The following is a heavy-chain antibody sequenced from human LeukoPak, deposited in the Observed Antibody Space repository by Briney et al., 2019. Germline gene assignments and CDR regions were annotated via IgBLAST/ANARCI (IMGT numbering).Heavy chain of an antibody. V-gene: IGHV4-59*01. D-gene: IGHD2-21*02. Sequence: PSETLSLTCTVSGGSISSYYWSWIRQPPGEGLEWIGYIYYSGSTNYNPSLKSRVTISVDTSKNQFSLKLSSVTAEDTAVYYCASAIVAVTATPEDNWFDPWGQGTLVTVSS. CDR3: ASAIVAVTATPEDNWFDP. CDR2: IYYSGST. J-gene: IGHJ5*02. CDR1: GGSISSYY.